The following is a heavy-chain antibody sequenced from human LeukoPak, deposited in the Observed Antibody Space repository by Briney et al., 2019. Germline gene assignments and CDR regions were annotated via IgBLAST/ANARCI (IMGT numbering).Heavy chain of an antibody. D-gene: IGHD3-22*01. CDR3: PKDLSVYNDKSSYSDY. J-gene: IGHJ4*02. CDR1: GYTFSSYA. V-gene: IGHV3-23*01. Sequence: GGSLRLSCAASGYTFSSYAMHWVRQAPGKGLEWVSAISGSGASTFYADSVKGRFTISRDNSKNTLYLQMNNLRAEDTALYYCPKDLSVYNDKSSYSDYWGQGTLVTVSS. CDR2: ISGSGAST.